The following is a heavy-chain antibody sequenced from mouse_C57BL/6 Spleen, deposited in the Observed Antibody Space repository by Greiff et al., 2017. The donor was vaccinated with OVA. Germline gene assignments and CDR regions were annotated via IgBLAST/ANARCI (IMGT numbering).Heavy chain of an antibody. D-gene: IGHD1-1*01. V-gene: IGHV1-50*01. CDR2: IDPSDSYT. Sequence: QVQLQQPGAELVKPGASVKLSCKASGYTFTSYWMQWVKQRPGPGLEWIGEIDPSDSYTNYNQKFKGKATLTVDTSSSTAYMQLSSLTSEDSAVYYCAREGLLPYWGQGTTLTVSS. CDR3: AREGLLPY. CDR1: GYTFTSYW. J-gene: IGHJ2*01.